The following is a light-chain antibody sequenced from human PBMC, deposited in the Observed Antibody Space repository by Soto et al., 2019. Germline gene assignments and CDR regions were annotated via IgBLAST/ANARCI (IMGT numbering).Light chain of an antibody. Sequence: EIVLTQSPGTLSLSPGERATLSCRASQSVSSSALAWYQQKPGQAPGLLIYGASSRATGIPDRFSGSGSGTDFTLTISRLEPEDFAVYYCQQYGSSPRTFGQGTKVEIK. J-gene: IGKJ1*01. CDR1: QSVSSSA. CDR3: QQYGSSPRT. V-gene: IGKV3-20*01. CDR2: GAS.